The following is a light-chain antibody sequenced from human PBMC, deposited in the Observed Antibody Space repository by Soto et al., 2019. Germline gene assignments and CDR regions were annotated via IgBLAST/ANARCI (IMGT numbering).Light chain of an antibody. Sequence: QLVLTQPPSASGTPGQRVTISCSGSKSNIGSNPVQWYLQLPGTAPKLLMYRNNERPSGVPDRFSGSKSGTSASLAISGLQSEDEAEYHCATWDDGLYGPVFGGGTKLTVL. J-gene: IGLJ3*02. CDR2: RNN. CDR1: KSNIGSNP. CDR3: ATWDDGLYGPV. V-gene: IGLV1-44*01.